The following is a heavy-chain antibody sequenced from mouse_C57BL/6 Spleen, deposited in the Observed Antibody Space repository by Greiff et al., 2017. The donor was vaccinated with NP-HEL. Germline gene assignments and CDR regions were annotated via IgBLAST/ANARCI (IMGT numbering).Heavy chain of an antibody. CDR1: GYTFTDYE. CDR3: TRSDYDYDAFAY. Sequence: QVQLQQSGAELVRPGASVTLSCKASGYTFTDYEMHWVKQTPVHGLEWIGAIDPETGGTAYNQKFKGKAILTADRSSSTAYMELRSLTSEDSAVYYCTRSDYDYDAFAYWGQGTLVTVSA. J-gene: IGHJ3*01. CDR2: IDPETGGT. D-gene: IGHD2-4*01. V-gene: IGHV1-15*01.